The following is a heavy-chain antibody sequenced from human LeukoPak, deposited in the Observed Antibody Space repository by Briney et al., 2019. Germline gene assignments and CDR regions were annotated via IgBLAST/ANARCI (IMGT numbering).Heavy chain of an antibody. CDR1: GFTFDDYA. V-gene: IGHV3-43D*03. J-gene: IGHJ3*02. CDR2: ISWDGGII. Sequence: GGSLRLSCAASGFTFDDYAMHWVRQAPGKGLEWVSLISWDGGIIYYADSVKGRFTISRDNSKNSLYLQMNSLRVEDTALYYCARVRPQDGFDIWGQGTMVTVSS. CDR3: ARVRPQDGFDI.